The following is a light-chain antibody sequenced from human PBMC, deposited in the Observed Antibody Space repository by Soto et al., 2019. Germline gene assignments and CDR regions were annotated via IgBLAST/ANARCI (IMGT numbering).Light chain of an antibody. CDR1: QSVSSSY. CDR2: GAS. Sequence: EIVLTHSPGTLSLSPVERATLSCRSSQSVSSSYLAWYQRKPGQAPRLLIYGASTRAAGIPDRFSGSESGTDFTLTINGLEPEDVAVYFCQQYVRSPWTFGQGTKVDIK. V-gene: IGKV3-20*01. CDR3: QQYVRSPWT. J-gene: IGKJ1*01.